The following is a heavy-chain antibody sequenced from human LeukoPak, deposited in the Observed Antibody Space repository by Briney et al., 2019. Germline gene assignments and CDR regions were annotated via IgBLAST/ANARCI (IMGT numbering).Heavy chain of an antibody. CDR1: GGTFSSYA. V-gene: IGHV1-69*01. J-gene: IGHJ6*02. D-gene: IGHD3-10*01. Sequence: SVKVSCKASGGTFSSYAISWVRQAPGQGLEWMGGIIPIFGTANYAQKFQGRVTITADESTSTAYMELSSLRSEDTAVYYCARVGLHYGSGNYGMDVWGQGTTVTVSS. CDR3: ARVGLHYGSGNYGMDV. CDR2: IIPIFGTA.